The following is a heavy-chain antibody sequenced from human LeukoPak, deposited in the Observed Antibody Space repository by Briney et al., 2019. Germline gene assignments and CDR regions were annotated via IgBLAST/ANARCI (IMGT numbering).Heavy chain of an antibody. CDR1: GFTFSDYP. D-gene: IGHD2-2*01. J-gene: IGHJ4*02. V-gene: IGHV3-30*04. CDR3: AKGSCSSTSCYFPPNY. CDR2: ISYDGSNK. Sequence: PGGSLRLSCEASGFTFSDYPMHWVRQAPGKGLERVAVISYDGSNKYYADSVKGRFTISRDNSKNTLYLQMNSLRAEDTAVYYCAKGSCSSTSCYFPPNYWGQGTLVTVSS.